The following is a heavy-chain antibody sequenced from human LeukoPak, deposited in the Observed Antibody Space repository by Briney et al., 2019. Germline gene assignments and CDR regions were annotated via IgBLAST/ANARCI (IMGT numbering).Heavy chain of an antibody. CDR3: ARDSGYDYLGYYFDY. V-gene: IGHV4-34*01. CDR1: GGSFSGYY. D-gene: IGHD5-12*01. CDR2: INHSGST. Sequence: TSETLSLTCAVYGGSFSGYYWSWIRQPPGKGLEWIGEINHSGSTNYNPSLKSRVTISVDTSKNQFSLKLSSVTAADTAVYYCARDSGYDYLGYYFDYWGQGALVTVSS. J-gene: IGHJ4*02.